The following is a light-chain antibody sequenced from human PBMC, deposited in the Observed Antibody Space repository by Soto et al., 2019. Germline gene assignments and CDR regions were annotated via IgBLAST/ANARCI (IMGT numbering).Light chain of an antibody. CDR2: DNN. CDR3: GTWDSSLNVV. Sequence: QSVLTQPPSVSAAPGQKVTISCSGSSSNIGNNFVSWYQQFPGSAPKLLIYDNNMRPSGIPDRFSGSKSGTSATLGITGLQTGDEAHYYCGTWDSSLNVVFGGGTKVTVL. CDR1: SSNIGNNF. J-gene: IGLJ2*01. V-gene: IGLV1-51*01.